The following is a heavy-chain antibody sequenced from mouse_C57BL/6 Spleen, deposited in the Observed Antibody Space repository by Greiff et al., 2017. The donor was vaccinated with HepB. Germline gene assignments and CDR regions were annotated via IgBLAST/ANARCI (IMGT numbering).Heavy chain of an antibody. Sequence: EVQLQQSVAELVRPGASVKLSCTASGFNIKNTYMHWVKQRPEQGLEWIGRIDPANGNTKYAPKFQGKATITADTSSNTSYLQLSSLTSEDTAIYYCALDYYYGSSSAWFAYWGQGTLVTVSA. J-gene: IGHJ3*01. CDR1: GFNIKNTY. D-gene: IGHD1-1*01. V-gene: IGHV14-3*01. CDR2: IDPANGNT. CDR3: ALDYYYGSSSAWFAY.